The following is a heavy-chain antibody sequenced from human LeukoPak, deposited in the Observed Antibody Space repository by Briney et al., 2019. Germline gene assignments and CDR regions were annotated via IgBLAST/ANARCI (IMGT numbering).Heavy chain of an antibody. D-gene: IGHD1-26*01. V-gene: IGHV3-73*01. J-gene: IGHJ4*02. CDR3: TRLRVGADY. CDR1: GFTFSGSA. Sequence: GGSLRLSCAASGFTFSGSAMHWVRRASGKGLEWVGRIRSKANSYATAYAASVKGRFTISRDDSKDTAYLQMNSLKTEDTAVYYCTRLRVGADYWGQGTLVTVSS. CDR2: IRSKANSYAT.